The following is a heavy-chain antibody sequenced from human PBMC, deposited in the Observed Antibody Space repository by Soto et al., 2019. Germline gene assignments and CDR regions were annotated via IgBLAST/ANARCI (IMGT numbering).Heavy chain of an antibody. CDR3: ARAPAGPSPRWDV. CDR2: ISKSSTTI. J-gene: IGHJ6*02. V-gene: IGHV3-48*02. CDR1: GFTLSTYS. Sequence: GGSLRLSCIASGFTLSTYSMTWVRQAPGEGLEWLSYISKSSTTINYADSVKGRFTISRDNAKNSVYLEMSSLRDEDTALYYCARAPAGPSPRWDVWGQGTTVTVSS. D-gene: IGHD3-10*01.